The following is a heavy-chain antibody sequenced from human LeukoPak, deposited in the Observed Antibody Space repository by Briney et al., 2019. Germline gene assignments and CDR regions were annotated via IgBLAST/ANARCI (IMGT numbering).Heavy chain of an antibody. CDR2: INTDGTVT. D-gene: IGHD6-19*01. CDR3: ATKQWLAPPPDS. V-gene: IGHV3-74*01. CDR1: GFTFSKYW. J-gene: IGHJ4*02. Sequence: GGSLRLSCAASGFTFSKYWMLWVRQAPGKGLESVSRINTDGTVTTYADSVKGRFTVSRDNADNTMFLQRNSVRDEHTAVYYCATKQWLAPPPDSWGQGTPVTVSS.